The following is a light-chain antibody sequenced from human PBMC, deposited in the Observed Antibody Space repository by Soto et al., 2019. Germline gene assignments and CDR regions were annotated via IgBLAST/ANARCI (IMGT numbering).Light chain of an antibody. CDR1: QSVSSSR. V-gene: IGKV3-20*01. CDR3: QQYCSSPIT. CDR2: DAS. Sequence: EIVLTQPPGTLSLSPGERATLSCSASQSVSSSRLGWYQQKPGQPPRLLIYDASGSVTGAPDRFSGSGSGTDFTLTISRLEPEDFAVYFCQQYCSSPITFGQGTRLEIK. J-gene: IGKJ5*01.